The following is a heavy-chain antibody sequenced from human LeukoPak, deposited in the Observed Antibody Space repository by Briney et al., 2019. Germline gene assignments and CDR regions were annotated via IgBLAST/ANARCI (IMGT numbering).Heavy chain of an antibody. D-gene: IGHD5-18*01. Sequence: PGGSLRLSCAAFGFPFRTYSMHWVRQAPGKGLEWVATIGNTETFYADSVTGRFTISRDNSKNTVNLQMNRLRVEDTAIYYCAKDWIQFNRVFDCFDTWGQGTLVTVSS. V-gene: IGHV3-23*01. J-gene: IGHJ4*02. CDR2: IGNTET. CDR1: GFPFRTYS. CDR3: AKDWIQFNRVFDCFDT.